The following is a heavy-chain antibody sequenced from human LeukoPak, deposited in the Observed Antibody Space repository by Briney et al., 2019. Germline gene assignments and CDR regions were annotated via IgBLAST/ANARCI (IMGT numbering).Heavy chain of an antibody. CDR3: ARDRSIWQWLVPEAYYFDY. D-gene: IGHD6-19*01. CDR1: GFTVSSNY. V-gene: IGHV3-66*01. J-gene: IGHJ4*02. Sequence: GGSLRLSCAASGFTVSSNYMSWVRQAPGKGLEWVSVIYSGGSTYYADSVKGRFTISRDNSKNTLYLQMNSLRAEDTAVYYCARDRSIWQWLVPEAYYFDYWGQGTLVTVSS. CDR2: IYSGGST.